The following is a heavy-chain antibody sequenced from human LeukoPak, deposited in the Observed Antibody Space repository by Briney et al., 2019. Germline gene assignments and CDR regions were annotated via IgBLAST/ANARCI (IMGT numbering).Heavy chain of an antibody. CDR3: ARDRLHYGEYEKTLDY. Sequence: PGGSLRLSCAASGFTFSSYSMTWVRQAPGKGLEWVSYITSSSSTIYYADSVKGRFTISRDNANNSLYLQMNSLRADDTAVYYCARDRLHYGEYEKTLDYWGQGTLVTVSS. V-gene: IGHV3-48*01. J-gene: IGHJ4*02. CDR1: GFTFSSYS. D-gene: IGHD4-17*01. CDR2: ITSSSSTI.